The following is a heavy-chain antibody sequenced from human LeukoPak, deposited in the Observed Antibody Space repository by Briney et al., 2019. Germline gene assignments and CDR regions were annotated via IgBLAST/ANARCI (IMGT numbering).Heavy chain of an antibody. D-gene: IGHD1-14*01. CDR3: ARRGMDPSYYYYYMDV. V-gene: IGHV4-34*01. CDR2: INHSGST. J-gene: IGHJ6*03. Sequence: SETLSLTCAVYGRSFSGYYWSWIRQPPGKGLEWIGEINHSGSTNYNPSLKSRVTISVDTSKNQFSLKLSSVTAADTAVYYCARRGMDPSYYYYYMDVWGKGTTVTISS. CDR1: GRSFSGYY.